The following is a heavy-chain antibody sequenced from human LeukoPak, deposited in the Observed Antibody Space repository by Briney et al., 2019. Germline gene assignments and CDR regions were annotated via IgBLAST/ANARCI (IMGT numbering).Heavy chain of an antibody. CDR3: AKIGGDGRPYYMDV. D-gene: IGHD2-21*02. V-gene: IGHV3-30*02. CDR1: GFTFSSHG. CDR2: IRYDGSNK. Sequence: PGGSLRLSCAASGFTFSSHGMHWVRQAPGKGLEWVAFIRYDGSNKYYADSVKGRFTISRDNSKNTLYLQMNSLRAEDTAVYYCAKIGGDGRPYYMDVWGKGTTVTVSS. J-gene: IGHJ6*03.